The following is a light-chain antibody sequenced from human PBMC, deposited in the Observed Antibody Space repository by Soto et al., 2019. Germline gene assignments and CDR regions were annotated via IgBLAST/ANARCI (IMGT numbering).Light chain of an antibody. V-gene: IGLV1-44*01. CDR3: AAWDDSLNGVV. Sequence: QSILTQPPSASGTPGQRVTISCSGSTSNIGGKTVNWYQQLPGTAPKLLIYSNNQRPSGVPDRFSGSKSVTSASLAISGLQSEDEADYYCAAWDDSLNGVVFGGGTKVTVL. J-gene: IGLJ2*01. CDR1: TSNIGGKT. CDR2: SNN.